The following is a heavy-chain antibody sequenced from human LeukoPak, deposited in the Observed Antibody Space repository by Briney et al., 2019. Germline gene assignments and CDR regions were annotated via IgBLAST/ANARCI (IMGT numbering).Heavy chain of an antibody. CDR2: IRQDDSEK. V-gene: IGHV3-7*01. D-gene: IGHD4-23*01. CDR1: GYSFTSYW. J-gene: IGHJ4*02. CDR3: ATDRKVGTWDPRFNY. Sequence: GESLKISCKGSGYSFTSYWIGWVRQMPGKGLEWMANIRQDDSEKNYVDSVKGRFTISRDNAKFSLYLQMSSLRAEDTAVYYCATDRKVGTWDPRFNYWGQGTLVTVSS.